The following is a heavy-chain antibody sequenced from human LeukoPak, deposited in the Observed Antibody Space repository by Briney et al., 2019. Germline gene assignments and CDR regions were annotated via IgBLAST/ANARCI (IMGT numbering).Heavy chain of an antibody. CDR3: ARALDTAMVFDY. CDR1: GGTFSSYT. D-gene: IGHD5-18*01. J-gene: IGHJ4*02. V-gene: IGHV1-69*02. CDR2: IIPILGIA. Sequence: SVRVSCRASGGTFSSYTISWVRQAPGQGLEWMGRIIPILGIANYAQKFQGRVTITADKSTSTAYMEQSSLRSEDTAVYYCARALDTAMVFDYWGQGTLVTVSS.